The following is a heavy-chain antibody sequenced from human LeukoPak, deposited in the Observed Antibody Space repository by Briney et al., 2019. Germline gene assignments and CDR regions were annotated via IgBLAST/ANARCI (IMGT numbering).Heavy chain of an antibody. J-gene: IGHJ5*02. Sequence: PSETLSLTCTVSGGSISSYYWSWIRQPPGKGLEWIGYIYYSGSTNYNPSLKSRVTISVDTSKNQFSLKLSSVTAADTAVYYCARDGFYDSSGYYVNWFDPWGQGTLVTVSS. CDR3: ARDGFYDSSGYYVNWFDP. D-gene: IGHD3-22*01. CDR2: IYYSGST. CDR1: GGSISSYY. V-gene: IGHV4-59*12.